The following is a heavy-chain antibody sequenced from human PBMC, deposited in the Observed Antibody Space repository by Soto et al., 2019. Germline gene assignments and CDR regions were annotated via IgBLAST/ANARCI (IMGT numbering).Heavy chain of an antibody. J-gene: IGHJ6*02. V-gene: IGHV3-48*02. CDR3: ARPGYSSSSYGMDV. Sequence: EVQLVESGGGLVQPGGSLRLSCAASGFTFSSYSMNWVRQAPGKGLEWVSYISSSSSTIYYADSVKGRFTISRDNAKNSLYLQMNSLRDEDTAVYYCARPGYSSSSYGMDVWGQGTTFTVSS. CDR2: ISSSSSTI. CDR1: GFTFSSYS. D-gene: IGHD6-6*01.